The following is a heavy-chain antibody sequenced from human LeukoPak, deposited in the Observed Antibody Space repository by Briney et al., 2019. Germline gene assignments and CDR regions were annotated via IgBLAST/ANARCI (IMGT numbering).Heavy chain of an antibody. D-gene: IGHD2-15*01. CDR3: ARGVVVAATKRKDWFDP. Sequence: GASVKVSCKASGYTFMSYDINWVRQAPGQGLEWMGWMNPNSGNTGYAQKFQGRVTMTRNTSISTAHMELSSLRSEDTAVYYCARGVVVAATKRKDWFDPWGQGTLVTVSS. V-gene: IGHV1-8*01. J-gene: IGHJ5*02. CDR1: GYTFMSYD. CDR2: MNPNSGNT.